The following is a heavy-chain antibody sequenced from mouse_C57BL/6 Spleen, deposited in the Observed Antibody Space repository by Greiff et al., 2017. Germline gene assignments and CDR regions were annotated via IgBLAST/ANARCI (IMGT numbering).Heavy chain of an antibody. CDR1: GYTFTSYW. V-gene: IGHV1-74*01. J-gene: IGHJ4*01. CDR3: AIGDYFLSMDY. D-gene: IGHD1-1*01. CDR2: LHPSDSDT. Sequence: QVQLQQPGAELVKPGASVKVSCKASGYTFTSYWMHWVKQRPGQGLEWIGRLHPSDSDTNYNQKFKGKATLTVDKSSSTAYMQLSSLTSEDSAVYYCAIGDYFLSMDYWGQGTSVTVSS.